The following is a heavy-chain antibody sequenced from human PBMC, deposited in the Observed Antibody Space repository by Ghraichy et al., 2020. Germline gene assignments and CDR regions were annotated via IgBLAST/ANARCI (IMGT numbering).Heavy chain of an antibody. CDR1: GFRFNDSA. CDR3: TRDIVGPSLFDY. Sequence: GESLNISCAVSGFRFNDSAIHWVRRASGKGLEWVGRIRSKPNNYATAYAASVTGRFTISRDDSKNTAYLQLNSLKTEDTAIYYCTRDIVGPSLFDYWGQGALVTVSS. D-gene: IGHD5-12*01. CDR2: IRSKPNNYAT. V-gene: IGHV3-73*01. J-gene: IGHJ4*02.